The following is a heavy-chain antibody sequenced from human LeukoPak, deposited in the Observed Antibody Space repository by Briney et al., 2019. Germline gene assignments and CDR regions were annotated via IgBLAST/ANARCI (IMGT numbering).Heavy chain of an antibody. CDR2: IYYSGST. D-gene: IGHD3-3*01. CDR1: GGSISSSSYY. CDR3: ARQILRFLGFDP. J-gene: IGHJ5*02. Sequence: SGTLSLTCTVSGGSISSSSYYWGWIRQPPGKGLEWIGSIYYSGSTYYNPSLKSRVTISVDTSKNQFSLKLSSVTAADTAVYYCARQILRFLGFDPWGQGTLVTVSS. V-gene: IGHV4-39*01.